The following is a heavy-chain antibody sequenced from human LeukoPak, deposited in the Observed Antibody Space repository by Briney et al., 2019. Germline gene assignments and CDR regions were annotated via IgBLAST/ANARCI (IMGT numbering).Heavy chain of an antibody. CDR3: ARVRNGMVRGPYGDY. CDR1: GGSISSGDYY. J-gene: IGHJ4*02. CDR2: IYYSGST. Sequence: SETLSLTCTVSGGSISSGDYYWSWIRQPPGKGLEWIGYIYYSGSTSYNPSLKSRLTISLDTSKNQFSLKLSSVTAADTAVYYCARVRNGMVRGPYGDYWGQGTLVTVSS. D-gene: IGHD3-10*01. V-gene: IGHV4-30-4*01.